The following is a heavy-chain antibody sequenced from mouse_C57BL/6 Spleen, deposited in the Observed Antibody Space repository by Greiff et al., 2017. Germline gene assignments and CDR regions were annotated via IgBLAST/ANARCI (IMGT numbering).Heavy chain of an antibody. CDR2: ISRGSSTI. CDR3: ARGLGREYFDY. D-gene: IGHD4-1*01. V-gene: IGHV5-17*01. J-gene: IGHJ2*01. CDR1: GFTFSDYG. Sequence: EVKLMESGGGLVKPGGSLKLSCAASGFTFSDYGMHWVRQAPEKGLEWVAYISRGSSTIYYADTVKGRFTISRDNAKNTLFLQMTSLRSADTAMYYCARGLGREYFDYWGQGTTLTVSS.